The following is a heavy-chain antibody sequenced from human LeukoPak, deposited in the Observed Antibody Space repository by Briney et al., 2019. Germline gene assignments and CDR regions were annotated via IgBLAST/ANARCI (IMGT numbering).Heavy chain of an antibody. D-gene: IGHD2-2*01. Sequence: SETLSLTCTVSGYSISSGYYWGWIRQPPGKGLEWIGSIYHSGSTYYNPSLKSRVTISVDTSKNQFSLKLSSVTAADTAVYYCARDAGYCSSTSCPDYWGQGTLVTVSS. V-gene: IGHV4-38-2*02. CDR2: IYHSGST. CDR1: GYSISSGYY. J-gene: IGHJ4*02. CDR3: ARDAGYCSSTSCPDY.